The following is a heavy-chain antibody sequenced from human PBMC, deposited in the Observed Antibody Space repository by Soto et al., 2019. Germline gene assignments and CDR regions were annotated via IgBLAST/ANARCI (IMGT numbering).Heavy chain of an antibody. CDR1: GYTFTSYA. CDR2: INAGNGNT. D-gene: IGHD5-18*01. CDR3: ARDPGYSYGYT. Sequence: QVQLVQSGAEVKKPGASVKVSCKASGYTFTSYAMHWVRQAPGQRLEWMGWINAGNGNTKYSQKFQGRATITRATSASTAYMALSSLRSEDTAVYYFARDPGYSYGYTWAQGTLVTVSS. J-gene: IGHJ5*02. V-gene: IGHV1-3*01.